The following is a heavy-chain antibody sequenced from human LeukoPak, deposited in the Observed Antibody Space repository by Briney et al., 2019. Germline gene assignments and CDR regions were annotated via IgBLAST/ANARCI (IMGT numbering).Heavy chain of an antibody. CDR3: ARDGDVLRYFDWSLYFDY. D-gene: IGHD3-9*01. CDR2: IYYSGST. J-gene: IGHJ4*02. CDR1: GGSISSYY. Sequence: SETLSLTCTVSGGSISSYYWSWIRQPPGKGLEWIGYIYYSGSTNYNPSLKSRVTISVDTSKNQFSLKLSSVTAADTAVYYCARDGDVLRYFDWSLYFDYWGQGTLVTVSS. V-gene: IGHV4-59*12.